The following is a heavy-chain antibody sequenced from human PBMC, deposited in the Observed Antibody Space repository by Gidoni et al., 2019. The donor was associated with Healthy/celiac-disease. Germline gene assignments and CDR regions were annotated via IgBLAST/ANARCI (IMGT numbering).Heavy chain of an antibody. V-gene: IGHV1-24*01. J-gene: IGHJ4*02. D-gene: IGHD3-22*01. CDR2: FDSEDGET. Sequence: QVQLVQSGAEVKKPGASVKVSCKVSGYTLTELSMHWVRQAPGKGLEWMGGFDSEDGETIYAQKFQGRVTMTEDTSNDTAYIELSSLRSEDTAVYYCSTRTYYYYSSGYKIYYYFDYWGQGTLVTVSS. CDR1: GYTLTELS. CDR3: STRTYYYYSSGYKIYYYFDY.